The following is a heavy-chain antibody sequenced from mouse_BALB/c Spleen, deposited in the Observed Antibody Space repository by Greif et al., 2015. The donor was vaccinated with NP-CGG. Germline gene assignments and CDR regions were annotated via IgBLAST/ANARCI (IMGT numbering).Heavy chain of an antibody. D-gene: IGHD2-4*01. J-gene: IGHJ4*01. Sequence: EVKLMESGGGLVQPGGSMKLSCVASGFTFSNYWMNWVRQSPEKGLEWVAEIRLKSNNYATHYAESVKGRFTISRDDSKSSVYLQMNNLRAEDTSIYYCTRPIYYDLYYYAMDYWGQGTPVTVSS. V-gene: IGHV6-6*02. CDR2: IRLKSNNYAT. CDR3: TRPIYYDLYYYAMDY. CDR1: GFTFSNYW.